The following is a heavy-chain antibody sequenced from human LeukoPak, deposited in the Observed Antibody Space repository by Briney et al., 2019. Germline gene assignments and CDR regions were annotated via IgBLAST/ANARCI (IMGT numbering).Heavy chain of an antibody. D-gene: IGHD3-16*01. CDR3: ANWGGTQTIGDIWYGPLDY. J-gene: IGHJ4*02. Sequence: GGSLGLSCVASRFTFSKYIMTWVRQGPGKGLEWVASIRAGGDVTFYADSVKGRFRPSRDNSRNTVYLEMNSLRVDDTGVYFCANWGGTQTIGDIWYGPLDYWGQGTQVTVSS. CDR1: RFTFSKYI. CDR2: IRAGGDVT. V-gene: IGHV3-23*01.